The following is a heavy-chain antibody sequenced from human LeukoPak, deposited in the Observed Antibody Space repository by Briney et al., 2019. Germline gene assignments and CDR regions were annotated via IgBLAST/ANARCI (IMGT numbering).Heavy chain of an antibody. V-gene: IGHV1-24*01. CDR3: ATAAPIVVVITKDASDI. CDR2: FDPEDGET. J-gene: IGHJ3*02. Sequence: ASVKVSCKVSGYTLTELSMHWVRQAPGKGLEWMGGFDPEDGETIYAQKFQGRVTMTEDTSTDTAYMELSSLRSEDTAVYYCATAAPIVVVITKDASDIWGQGTMVTVSS. D-gene: IGHD3-22*01. CDR1: GYTLTELS.